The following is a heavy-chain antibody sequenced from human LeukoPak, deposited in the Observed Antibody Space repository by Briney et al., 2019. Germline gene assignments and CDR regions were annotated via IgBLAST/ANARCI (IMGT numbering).Heavy chain of an antibody. D-gene: IGHD3-10*01. CDR3: ARDVAGSGSYYYYYYGMDV. CDR2: IWYDGSNK. Sequence: GGSLRLSCAASGFTFSSYAMSWVRQAPGKGLEWVAVIWYDGSNKYYADSVKGRFTISRDNSKNTLYLQMNSLRAEDTAVYYCARDVAGSGSYYYYYYGMDVWGQGTTVTVSS. CDR1: GFTFSSYA. V-gene: IGHV3-33*08. J-gene: IGHJ6*02.